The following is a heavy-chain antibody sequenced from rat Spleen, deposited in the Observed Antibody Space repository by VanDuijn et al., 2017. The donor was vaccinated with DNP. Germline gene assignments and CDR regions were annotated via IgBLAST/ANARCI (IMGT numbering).Heavy chain of an antibody. CDR2: INTDGGIT. CDR3: ATGVYGGYEDWFAH. CDR1: GFTFSDYN. V-gene: IGHV5S10*01. J-gene: IGHJ3*01. D-gene: IGHD1-11*01. Sequence: EVQLVESGGGLVQPGRSLKLSCAAPGFTFSDYNMAWVRQAPKKGLEWVAYINTDGGITYYPDSVKGRFTISRDNAENTVYLKMTSLRSEDTDIYYCATGVYGGYEDWFAHWGQGTLVTVSS.